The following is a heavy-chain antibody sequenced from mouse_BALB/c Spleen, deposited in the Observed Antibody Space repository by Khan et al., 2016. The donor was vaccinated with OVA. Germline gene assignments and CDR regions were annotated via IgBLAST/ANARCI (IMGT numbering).Heavy chain of an antibody. CDR1: GYTFKNYG. Sequence: QIQLVQSGPELKKPGETIKISCKASGYTFKNYGMIWVKQAPGKGLRWMGWINTYTGEPTYADDFKGRFAFSLETSDSTAYLQINNLKNEDTATYFCARGRGGAYWGQGTLVTVSA. CDR3: ARGRGGAY. J-gene: IGHJ3*01. CDR2: INTYTGEP. V-gene: IGHV9-3-1*01.